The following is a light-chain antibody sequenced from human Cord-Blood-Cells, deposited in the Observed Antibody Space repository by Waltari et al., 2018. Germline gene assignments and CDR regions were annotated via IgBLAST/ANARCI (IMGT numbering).Light chain of an antibody. Sequence: DIQMTQSPSSLSESVGDRVTITCRASPSISSYLNWYQQKPGKAPKLLIYATSSLQSGVPSRFSGSGSGTYFTLTISSLQPEDFATYYCQQSYSTPPTFGQGTKLEIK. CDR3: QQSYSTPPT. CDR2: ATS. J-gene: IGKJ2*01. CDR1: PSISSY. V-gene: IGKV1-39*01.